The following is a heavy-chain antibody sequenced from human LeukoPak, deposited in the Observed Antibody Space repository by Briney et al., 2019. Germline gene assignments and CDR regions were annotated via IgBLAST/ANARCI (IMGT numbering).Heavy chain of an antibody. D-gene: IGHD1-26*01. CDR1: GFTFSSYW. J-gene: IGHJ4*02. CDR3: IGSGGWPGY. Sequence: GGSLRLSCAASGFTFSSYWIHWVRQAPGKGLVWVSRIASDGSTVYADSVKGRFTISRDNAKDTVYLQMNSLRVEDTAVYYCIGSGGWPGYWGQGTLVTVSS. V-gene: IGHV3-74*01. CDR2: IASDGST.